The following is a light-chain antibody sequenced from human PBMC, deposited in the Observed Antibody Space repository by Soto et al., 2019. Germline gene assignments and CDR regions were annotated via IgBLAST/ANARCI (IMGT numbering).Light chain of an antibody. CDR3: QQYNDWPPT. V-gene: IGKV3-15*01. CDR1: QSVSSN. Sequence: EIVITQSPATLSVSPGERSTLSCRASQSVSSNLAWYQQKPGRAPRLLIYGASTRATGMPARFSGSGSGTEFTLTISSLQSEDFAVYYCQQYNDWPPTFGQGNTGDIK. J-gene: IGKJ1*01. CDR2: GAS.